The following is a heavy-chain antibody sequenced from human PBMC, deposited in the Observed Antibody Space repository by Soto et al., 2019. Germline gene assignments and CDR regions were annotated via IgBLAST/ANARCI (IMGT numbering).Heavy chain of an antibody. CDR1: GGTFSSYT. Sequence: QVQLVQSGAEVKKPGSSVKVSCKASGGTFSSYTISWVRQAPGQGLEWMGRIIPILGIANYAQKFQGRVTITGDKSTSTADMELSSLRSEDSAVYYCARVEEYCSSTSCYSVLDVWGQGTTVTVSS. V-gene: IGHV1-69*02. CDR3: ARVEEYCSSTSCYSVLDV. J-gene: IGHJ6*02. D-gene: IGHD2-2*02. CDR2: IIPILGIA.